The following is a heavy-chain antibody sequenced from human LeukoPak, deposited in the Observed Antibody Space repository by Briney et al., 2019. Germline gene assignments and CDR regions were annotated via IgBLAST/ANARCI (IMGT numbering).Heavy chain of an antibody. CDR1: GFTFSGYY. CDR2: ISSTSSYT. V-gene: IGHV3-11*05. J-gene: IGHJ4*02. D-gene: IGHD3-10*01. CDR3: ARDSMVREKLLDY. Sequence: GGSLRLSCAASGFTFSGYYMSWIRQAPGKGLEWVSYISSTSSYTNYADSVKGRFTISRDNAKNSLYLQMNSLRADDTAVYYCARDSMVREKLLDYWGQGALVTVSS.